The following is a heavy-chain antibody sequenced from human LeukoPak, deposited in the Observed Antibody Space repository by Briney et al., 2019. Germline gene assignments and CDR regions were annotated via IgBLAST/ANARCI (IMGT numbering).Heavy chain of an antibody. CDR2: INHSGST. Sequence: SETLSLTCAVYGGSFSGYYWSWIRQPPGKGLERIGEINHSGSTNYNPSLKSRVTISVDTSKNQFSLKLSSVTAADTAVYYCARNGRIDYWGQGTLVIVSS. CDR3: ARNGRIDY. CDR1: GGSFSGYY. J-gene: IGHJ4*02. V-gene: IGHV4-34*01. D-gene: IGHD2-8*01.